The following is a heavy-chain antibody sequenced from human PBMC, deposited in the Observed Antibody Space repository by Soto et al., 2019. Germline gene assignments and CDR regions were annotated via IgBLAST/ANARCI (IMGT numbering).Heavy chain of an antibody. CDR2: IIPLFGSP. J-gene: IGHJ6*02. Sequence: QVQLIQSGAEVKKPGSSVKVSRKASGGAISSFAISWVRQAPEQGLEWMGGIIPLFGSPNYAQKFQGRVTITADESTSTAYMELSNLRSEDTAIYYCASRYKAGYTYANYYYFCGLDGWGQGTTVTVSS. CDR3: ASRYKAGYTYANYYYFCGLDG. CDR1: GGAISSFA. V-gene: IGHV1-69*01. D-gene: IGHD2-8*01.